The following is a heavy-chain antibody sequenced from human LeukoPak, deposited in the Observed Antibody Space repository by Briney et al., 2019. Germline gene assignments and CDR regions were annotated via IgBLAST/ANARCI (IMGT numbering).Heavy chain of an antibody. Sequence: PSGTLSLTCTVSGGSISPYYWSWIRQPPGKGLEWIGEINHSGSTNYNPSLKSRVTISVDTSKNQFSLKLSSVTAADTAVYYCAREKVPAAIRVTQMYNWFDPWGQGTLVTVSS. V-gene: IGHV4-34*01. CDR2: INHSGST. J-gene: IGHJ5*02. D-gene: IGHD2-2*02. CDR3: AREKVPAAIRVTQMYNWFDP. CDR1: GGSISPYY.